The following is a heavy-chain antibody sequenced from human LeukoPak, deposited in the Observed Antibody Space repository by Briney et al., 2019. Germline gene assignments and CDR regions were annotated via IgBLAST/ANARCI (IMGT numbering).Heavy chain of an antibody. CDR1: GFTFSDYY. J-gene: IGHJ4*02. D-gene: IGHD6-6*01. V-gene: IGHV3-11*01. Sequence: GGSPRLSCAASGFTFSDYYMSWIRQVPGKGLEWISYISSSGSTIYYADSVKGRFTISRDNARNSLYLQMNSLRAEDTAVYYCARERAIASLRPYYFDYWGQGTLVTVSS. CDR3: ARERAIASLRPYYFDY. CDR2: ISSSGSTI.